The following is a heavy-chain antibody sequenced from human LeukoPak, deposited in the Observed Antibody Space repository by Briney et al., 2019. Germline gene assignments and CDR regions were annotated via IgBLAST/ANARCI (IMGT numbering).Heavy chain of an antibody. Sequence: PGGSLRLSCAASGFTFSDYYMSWIRQAPGKGLEWVSYISSGSSYTNYADSVKGRFTISRDNAKNSLYLQMNSLRAEDTAVYYCARGRLRIVATMVTMMGFDYWGQGTLVTVSS. D-gene: IGHD5-12*01. CDR1: GFTFSDYY. J-gene: IGHJ4*02. V-gene: IGHV3-11*06. CDR3: ARGRLRIVATMVTMMGFDY. CDR2: ISSGSSYT.